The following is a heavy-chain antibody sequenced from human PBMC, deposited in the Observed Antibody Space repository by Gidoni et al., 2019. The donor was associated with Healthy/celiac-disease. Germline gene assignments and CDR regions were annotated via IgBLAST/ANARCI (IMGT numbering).Heavy chain of an antibody. D-gene: IGHD6-19*01. CDR3: ARGLLGYSSGWRMKNNWFDP. V-gene: IGHV4-34*01. CDR2: IKHSGST. J-gene: IGHJ5*02. Sequence: QVQLQPWGAGLLKPSETLPLTSAVSGGSFSGYYWSWIRQPPGKGLEWIGEIKHSGSTNYNPSLKSRVTITVDTSKNKFYLKLSLGTAADTAVDYCARGLLGYSSGWRMKNNWFDPWGQGTLVTVSS. CDR1: GGSFSGYY.